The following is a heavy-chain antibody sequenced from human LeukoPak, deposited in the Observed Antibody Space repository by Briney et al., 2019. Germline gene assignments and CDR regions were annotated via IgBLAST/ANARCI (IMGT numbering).Heavy chain of an antibody. Sequence: SETLSLTCTVSGGSISSSSYYWAWIRQPPGKGLEWIGSVYYGGTTYYNPSLKSRVTISVDTSKNQYSLTLSSVTAADTAVFYCARRPDYYDSSGHFYVEAFHIWGQGTMVTVSS. V-gene: IGHV4-39*01. J-gene: IGHJ3*02. D-gene: IGHD3-22*01. CDR2: VYYGGTT. CDR1: GGSISSSSYY. CDR3: ARRPDYYDSSGHFYVEAFHI.